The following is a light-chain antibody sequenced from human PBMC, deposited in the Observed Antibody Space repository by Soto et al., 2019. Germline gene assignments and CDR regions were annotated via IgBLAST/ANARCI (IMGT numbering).Light chain of an antibody. CDR3: QQRSNWPPLT. CDR1: QSVSSY. J-gene: IGKJ4*01. Sequence: EIVLTQSPATLSLSPGERATLSCRASQSVSSYLAWYQQKPGQAPRLLTYDASNKATGIPPTFSGSGSATDFTLTISSLEPEDFAVYYCQQRSNWPPLTFGGGTKVEIK. CDR2: DAS. V-gene: IGKV3-11*01.